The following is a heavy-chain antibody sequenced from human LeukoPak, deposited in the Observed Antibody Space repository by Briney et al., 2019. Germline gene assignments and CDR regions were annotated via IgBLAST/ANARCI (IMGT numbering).Heavy chain of an antibody. D-gene: IGHD2-15*01. CDR3: ARQGVVVAAYLDS. Sequence: PSETLSLTCTISGGSISSPSFYWAWIRQTPEKGLEWIGSKYYSGNTYYNPSLKSRVTISVDTSKNHFSLSLTSVTAADTAVYYCARQGVVVAAYLDSWGQGTLVTVSS. CDR2: KYYSGNT. V-gene: IGHV4-39*01. CDR1: GGSISSPSFY. J-gene: IGHJ4*02.